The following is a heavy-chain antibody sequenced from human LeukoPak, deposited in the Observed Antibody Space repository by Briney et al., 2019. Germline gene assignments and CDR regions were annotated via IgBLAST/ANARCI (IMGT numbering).Heavy chain of an antibody. CDR3: ARLSVSITRRFDL. Sequence: PGGSLRLSCAPSGFTLSKYEMNWVRLTPGKGLEWISYITKGGATVLYAESVKGRFTISRDNANSSLYLQMNSLRAEDTAVYFCARLSVSITRRFDLWGKGTLVTVSS. J-gene: IGHJ5*02. D-gene: IGHD3-3*01. CDR1: GFTLSKYE. CDR2: ITKGGATV. V-gene: IGHV3-48*03.